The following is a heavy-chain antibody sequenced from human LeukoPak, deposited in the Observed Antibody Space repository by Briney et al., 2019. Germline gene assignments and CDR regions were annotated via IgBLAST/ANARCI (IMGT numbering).Heavy chain of an antibody. J-gene: IGHJ4*02. D-gene: IGHD3-10*01. CDR2: ISVYNGNT. CDR3: VRDNAGVFDY. CDR1: GYTFTNYG. Sequence: ASLEVSCKASGYTFTNYGISWVRQAPGQGLEWMGWISVYNGNTKNAQKLQGRVTMTTDTSASTAYVEVRSLRSDDTAVYYCVRDNAGVFDYWGQGSLVTVSS. V-gene: IGHV1-18*01.